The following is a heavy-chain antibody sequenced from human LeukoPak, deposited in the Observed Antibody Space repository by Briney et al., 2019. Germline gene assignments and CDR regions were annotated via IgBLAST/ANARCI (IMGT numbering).Heavy chain of an antibody. V-gene: IGHV3-48*03. CDR3: ARDRPAPDFDWLLSDYYYYGMDV. CDR2: ISSSGRNI. Sequence: GGSLTLSCAASGFTFSRYEMNWVRQAPGKGLECVSYISSSGRNIYHAHCVKGRFTISRDNAKNSLYLKMNSLRAEDTAVYYCARDRPAPDFDWLLSDYYYYGMDVWGQGTTVTVSS. CDR1: GFTFSRYE. D-gene: IGHD3-9*01. J-gene: IGHJ6*02.